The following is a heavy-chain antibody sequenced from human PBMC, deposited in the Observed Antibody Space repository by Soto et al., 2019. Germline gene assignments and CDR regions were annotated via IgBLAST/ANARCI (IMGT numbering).Heavy chain of an antibody. J-gene: IGHJ5*02. CDR3: ARAPPYGYVTWFDP. V-gene: IGHV4-39*01. Sequence: SETLSLTCTVSGGSISSSSYYWGWIRQPPGKGLEWIGSIYYSGSTYYNPSLKSRVTISVDTFKNQFSLKLSSVTAADTAVYYCARAPPYGYVTWFDPWGQGTLVTVSS. D-gene: IGHD5-12*01. CDR1: GGSISSSSYY. CDR2: IYYSGST.